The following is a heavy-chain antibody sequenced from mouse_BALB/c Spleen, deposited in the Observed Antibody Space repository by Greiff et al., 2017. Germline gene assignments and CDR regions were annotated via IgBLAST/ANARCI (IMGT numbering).Heavy chain of an antibody. V-gene: IGHV1S137*01. CDR2: ISTYYGDA. J-gene: IGHJ3*01. D-gene: IGHD2-4*01. CDR3: ARGDDYDKGAWFAY. Sequence: VKLMESGAELVRPGVSVKISCKGSGYTFTDYAMHWVKQSHAKSLEWIGVISTYYGDASYNQKFKGKATMTVDKSSSTAYMELARLTSEDSAIYYCARGDDYDKGAWFAYWGQGTLVTVSA. CDR1: GYTFTDYA.